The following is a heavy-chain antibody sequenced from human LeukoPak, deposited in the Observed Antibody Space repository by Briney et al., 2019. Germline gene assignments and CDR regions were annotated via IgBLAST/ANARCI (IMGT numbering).Heavy chain of an antibody. CDR2: ISYDGSNK. V-gene: IGHV3-30-3*01. Sequence: PGGSLRLSCAASGFTLRTYTMHWLRQAPGKGLEWVAVISYDGSNKYYAESVKGRFTISRDNSKNTLYLQMNSLRAEDAAVYYCARDHDYGDYRPDYWGQGTLVTVSS. J-gene: IGHJ4*02. CDR1: GFTLRTYT. D-gene: IGHD4-17*01. CDR3: ARDHDYGDYRPDY.